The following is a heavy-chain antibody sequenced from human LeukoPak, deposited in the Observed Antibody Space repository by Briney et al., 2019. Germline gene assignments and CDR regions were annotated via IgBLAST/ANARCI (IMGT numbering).Heavy chain of an antibody. J-gene: IGHJ4*02. V-gene: IGHV4-39*01. Sequence: SETLSLTCTVSGGSIFSTSFYWAWIRQPPGKGLEWIGSMYYDGTTYHNPSLKSRVTISVDTSTNQFSLKVTSVTAADTAVYYCARAGAVDTAMVTIDYWGQGTLVTVSS. D-gene: IGHD5-18*01. CDR1: GGSIFSTSFY. CDR3: ARAGAVDTAMVTIDY. CDR2: MYYDGTT.